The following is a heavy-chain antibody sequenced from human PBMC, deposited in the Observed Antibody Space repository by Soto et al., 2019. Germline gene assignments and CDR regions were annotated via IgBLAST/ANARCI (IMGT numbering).Heavy chain of an antibody. CDR2: IHPSGGST. CDR1: GFIFSSYG. D-gene: IGHD3-9*01. J-gene: IGHJ4*02. Sequence: GGSLRLSCAAAGFIFSSYGMSWVRQAPGKGLQWVATIHPSGGSTHYAESVRGRFTISRDNSRDTLYLQMNSLRAEDTAVYYCAKDPSTGPPDCWGQGARVTVPQ. CDR3: AKDPSTGPPDC. V-gene: IGHV3-23*01.